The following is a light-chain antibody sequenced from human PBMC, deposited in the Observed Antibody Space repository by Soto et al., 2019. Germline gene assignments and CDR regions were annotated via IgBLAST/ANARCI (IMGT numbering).Light chain of an antibody. CDR1: SSDVGGYDF. CDR2: EVS. J-gene: IGLJ3*02. Sequence: QSVPTQPPSASGSPGQSVTISCTGTSSDVGGYDFVSWYQQHPGKAPKLMIYEVSKRPSGVPDRLSGSKSGNTASLTVSGLQAEDEADYYCSSYAGSNNLVFGGGTKLTVL. V-gene: IGLV2-8*01. CDR3: SSYAGSNNLV.